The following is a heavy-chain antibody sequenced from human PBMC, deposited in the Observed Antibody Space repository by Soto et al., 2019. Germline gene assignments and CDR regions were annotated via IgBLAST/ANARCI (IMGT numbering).Heavy chain of an antibody. J-gene: IGHJ6*02. D-gene: IGHD2-21*01. CDR3: AREHTSYYYXMDG. CDR2: IIPIFGTA. Sequence: SVKVSCKASGGTFSSYAISWVRQAPGQGLEWMGGIIPIFGTANYAQKFQGRVTITADESTSTAYMELSSLRSEDTAVYYCAREHTSYYYXMDGWGQGTTVTVSS. V-gene: IGHV1-69*13. CDR1: GGTFSSYA.